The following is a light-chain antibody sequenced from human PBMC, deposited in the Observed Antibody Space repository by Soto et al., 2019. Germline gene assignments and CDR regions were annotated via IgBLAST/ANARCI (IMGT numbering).Light chain of an antibody. CDR2: QVS. CDR1: QSLVYSDGNTY. Sequence: DIVMTQSPLSLSATLGQPASISCRSSQSLVYSDGNTYLNWFQQRPGQSPRRLVYQVSNRDSLVLERFSESGLGTDFTLKISRVEDEDVGVYYCMQGIQWVFSFGTGTKVDVK. V-gene: IGKV2-30*01. CDR3: MQGIQWVFS. J-gene: IGKJ3*01.